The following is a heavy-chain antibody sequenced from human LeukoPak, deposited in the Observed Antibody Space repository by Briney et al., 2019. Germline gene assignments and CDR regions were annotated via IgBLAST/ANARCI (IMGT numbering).Heavy chain of an antibody. CDR2: ISDSGGNT. Sequence: GGSLRLSCAASGFTFSSYTMSWVRQAPGKGLEWVSSISDSGGNTYYAHSVRGRFTISRDNSKNTLYLQMNSLRAEDTALYYCAKKIPFDSWGQGTLVTFSS. CDR3: AKKIPFDS. D-gene: IGHD2-21*01. J-gene: IGHJ4*02. V-gene: IGHV3-23*01. CDR1: GFTFSSYT.